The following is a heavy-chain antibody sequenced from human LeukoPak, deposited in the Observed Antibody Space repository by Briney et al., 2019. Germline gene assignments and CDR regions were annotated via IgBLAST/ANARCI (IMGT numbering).Heavy chain of an antibody. J-gene: IGHJ4*02. CDR1: GFTVSSNH. D-gene: IGHD6-19*01. Sequence: QTGGSLRLSCVASGFTVSSNHMSWVRQAPGKGLEWVSDIYSAGNTYYADSVKGRFTISRHNSENTLYLHMNSLRVEDTAVYFCARGGTPGYSSGRIDYWGQGTLVTVSS. CDR2: IYSAGNT. V-gene: IGHV3-53*04. CDR3: ARGGTPGYSSGRIDY.